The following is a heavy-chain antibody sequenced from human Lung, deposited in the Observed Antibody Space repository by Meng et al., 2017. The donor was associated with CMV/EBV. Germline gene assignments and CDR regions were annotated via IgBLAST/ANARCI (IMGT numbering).Heavy chain of an antibody. J-gene: IGHJ4*02. CDR2: INGGNGKT. CDR3: ARDVVVPAALTVRIDY. V-gene: IGHV1-3*01. CDR1: GYTFTSCA. D-gene: IGHD2-2*01. Sequence: HVQRVQAGGEVKKPGASVKVSCKASGYTFTSCAIHWARQAPGQRLEGMGWINGGNGKTKYSQKFQGRVTITRDTSASTAYMELSSLRSEDTAVYYCARDVVVPAALTVRIDYWGQGTLVTVSS.